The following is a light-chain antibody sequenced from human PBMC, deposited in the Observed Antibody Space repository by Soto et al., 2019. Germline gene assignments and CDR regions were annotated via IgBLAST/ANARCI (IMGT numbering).Light chain of an antibody. CDR1: QSVSSRY. Sequence: EIVLTQSPGTLSLSPGERATLSCRASQSVSSRYLAWYQQKPGQAPMLLMYGASSRATGIPDRFSGSGSGTDFTLTISRLEPEDXAVYXXXXXXSSPPYTFGQGTKLEIK. V-gene: IGKV3-20*01. CDR3: XXXXSSPPYT. J-gene: IGKJ2*01. CDR2: GAS.